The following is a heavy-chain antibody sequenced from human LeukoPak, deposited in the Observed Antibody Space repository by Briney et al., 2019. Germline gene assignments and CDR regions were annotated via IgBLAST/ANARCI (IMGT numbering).Heavy chain of an antibody. CDR2: IYYSGST. V-gene: IGHV4-59*08. D-gene: IGHD6-6*01. CDR3: ARATPYSSSSDYYYYGMDV. CDR1: GGSISSYY. Sequence: SETLSLTCTVSGGSISSYYWSWIRQPPGKGLEWIGYIYYSGSTTYNPSLKSRVTISVDTSKNQFSLKLSSVTAADTAVYYCARATPYSSSSDYYYYGMDVWGQGTTVTVSS. J-gene: IGHJ6*02.